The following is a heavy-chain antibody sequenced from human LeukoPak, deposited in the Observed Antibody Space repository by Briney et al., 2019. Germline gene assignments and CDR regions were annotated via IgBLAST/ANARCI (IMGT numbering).Heavy chain of an antibody. CDR1: GFTFSSYS. D-gene: IGHD2-2*01. CDR3: ARDLSSSTSCYYS. V-gene: IGHV3-21*01. J-gene: IGHJ5*01. Sequence: KPGGSLRLSCAASGFTFSSYSMNWVRQAPGKGLEWVSSISSSSSYIYYADSLKGRFTISRDNAKNSLYLQMNSLRAEDTAVYYCARDLSSSTSCYYSWGQGTLVTVSS. CDR2: ISSSSSYI.